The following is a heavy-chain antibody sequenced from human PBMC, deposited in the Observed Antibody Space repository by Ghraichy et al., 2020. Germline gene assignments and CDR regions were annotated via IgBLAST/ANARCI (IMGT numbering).Heavy chain of an antibody. CDR1: GGSISSYY. V-gene: IGHV4-59*01. D-gene: IGHD5-12*01. Sequence: SETLSLTCTVSGGSISSYYWSWIRQPPGKGLEWIGYIYYSGSTNYNPSLKSRVTISVDTSKNQFSLKLSSVTAADTAVYYCARVTHSGYDDDYGMDVWGQGTTVTVSS. CDR2: IYYSGST. CDR3: ARVTHSGYDDDYGMDV. J-gene: IGHJ6*02.